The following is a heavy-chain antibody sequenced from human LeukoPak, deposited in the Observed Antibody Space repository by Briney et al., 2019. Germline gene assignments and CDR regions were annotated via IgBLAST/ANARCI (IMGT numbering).Heavy chain of an antibody. J-gene: IGHJ4*02. D-gene: IGHD3-22*01. Sequence: ASVKVSCKASGYTFTSYDINWVRQATGQGLEWMGWMNPNSGNTGYAQKFQGRVTITRNTSISTAYMELSSLRSEDTAVYYCARDAYDSSGRFDYWGQGTLVTVSS. CDR1: GYTFTSYD. V-gene: IGHV1-8*01. CDR2: MNPNSGNT. CDR3: ARDAYDSSGRFDY.